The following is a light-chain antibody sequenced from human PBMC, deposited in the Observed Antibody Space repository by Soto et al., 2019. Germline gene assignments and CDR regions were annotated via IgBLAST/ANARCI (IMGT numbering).Light chain of an antibody. CDR1: SSDVGGYNY. V-gene: IGLV2-8*01. CDR2: EVN. J-gene: IGLJ3*02. CDR3: SSYAGSKNLL. Sequence: QSALTQPPSASGSPGQSVTISCTGTSSDVGGYNYVSWYQQHPYKAPKLIIYEVNKRPSGVPDRFSGSKSGNTASLTVSGLQTEDEADYYCSSYAGSKNLLFGGGTKLTVL.